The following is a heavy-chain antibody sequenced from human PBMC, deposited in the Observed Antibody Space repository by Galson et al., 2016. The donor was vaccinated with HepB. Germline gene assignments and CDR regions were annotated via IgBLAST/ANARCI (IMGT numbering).Heavy chain of an antibody. Sequence: SLRLSCAASEFTFSSYWMTWVRQAPGNGLEWVANIKQAGSEEYYVDSVKGRFTISRDNAKNSLYLQMIGLRAEDTAVYYCARAPYGAGAYYYLDYWGQGTLVTVSS. V-gene: IGHV3-7*04. J-gene: IGHJ4*02. D-gene: IGHD3-10*01. CDR3: ARAPYGAGAYYYLDY. CDR1: EFTFSSYW. CDR2: IKQAGSEE.